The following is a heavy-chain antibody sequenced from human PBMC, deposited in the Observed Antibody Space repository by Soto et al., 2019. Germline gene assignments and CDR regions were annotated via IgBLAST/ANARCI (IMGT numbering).Heavy chain of an antibody. Sequence: QVQVVQSGVEVRRPGSSVKVSCKASGDTFKNCVISWVRQAPGQGLEWMGGIIPLFGTTDFAQRFQGRLTITTGESNTTAYMEPSRLRTGGTATYYCAAELGFGKLSVVWGQGTTVIVSS. D-gene: IGHD3-10*01. J-gene: IGHJ6*02. CDR2: IIPLFGTT. CDR1: GDTFKNCV. V-gene: IGHV1-69*01. CDR3: AAELGFGKLSVV.